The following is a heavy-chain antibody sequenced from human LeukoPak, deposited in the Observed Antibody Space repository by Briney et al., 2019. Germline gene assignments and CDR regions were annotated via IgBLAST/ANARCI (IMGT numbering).Heavy chain of an antibody. V-gene: IGHV3-30*18. CDR1: GFTFSSYG. CDR2: ISYDGSNK. Sequence: GGSLRLSCAASGFTFSSYGMHWVRQAPGKGLEWVAVISYDGSNKYYADSVKGRFTISRDNSKNTLYLQMNSVRTEDTAVYYCANLLNSGYGEDYWGQGTLVTVSS. CDR3: ANLLNSGYGEDY. J-gene: IGHJ4*02. D-gene: IGHD5-12*01.